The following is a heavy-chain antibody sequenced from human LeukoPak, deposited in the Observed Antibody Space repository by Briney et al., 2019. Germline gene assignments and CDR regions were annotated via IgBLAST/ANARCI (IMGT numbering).Heavy chain of an antibody. D-gene: IGHD1-1*01. CDR1: GFPFIEYS. V-gene: IGHV3-48*01. CDR3: ARDHNYAFDN. J-gene: IGHJ4*02. CDR2: IGIGSGNT. Sequence: SGGSLRLSCTASGFPFIEYSMNWVRQAPGKGLEWISYIGIGSGNTKYADSVRGRFTISADKAKNSLYLQMNSLRVEDTAVYYCARDHNYAFDNWGQGTLVSVAS.